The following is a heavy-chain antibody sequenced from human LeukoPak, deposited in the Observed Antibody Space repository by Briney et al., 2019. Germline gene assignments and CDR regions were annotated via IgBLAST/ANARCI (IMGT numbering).Heavy chain of an antibody. CDR3: ARDSRGYSYGPSGLDY. Sequence: PSQTLSLTCTVSGGPISSGDYYWSWIRQPPGKGLEWIGYIYYSGSTYYNPSLKSRVTISVDTSKNQFSLKLSSVTAADTAVYYCARDSRGYSYGPSGLDYWGQGTLVTVSS. V-gene: IGHV4-30-4*08. J-gene: IGHJ4*02. CDR1: GGPISSGDYY. D-gene: IGHD5-18*01. CDR2: IYYSGST.